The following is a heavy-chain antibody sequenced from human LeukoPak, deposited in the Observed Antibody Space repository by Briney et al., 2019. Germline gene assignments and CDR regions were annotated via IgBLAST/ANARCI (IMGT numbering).Heavy chain of an antibody. CDR1: GGSFSGYY. D-gene: IGHD1-26*01. CDR3: ARVFGRVGATWFDP. CDR2: INYSGST. V-gene: IGHV4-34*01. J-gene: IGHJ5*02. Sequence: SETLSLTCAVYGGSFSGYYWSWIRQPPGKGLEWIGEINYSGSTNYNPSLKSRVTISVDTSKNQFSLKLSSVTAADTAVYYCARVFGRVGATWFDPWGQGTLVIVSS.